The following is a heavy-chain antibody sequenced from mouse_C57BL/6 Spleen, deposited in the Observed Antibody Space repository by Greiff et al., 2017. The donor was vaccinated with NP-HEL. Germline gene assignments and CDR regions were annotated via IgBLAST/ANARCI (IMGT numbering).Heavy chain of an antibody. Sequence: LKQSGASVKISCKASGYAFSSYWMNWVKQRPGKGLEWIGQIYPGDGDTNYNGKFKGKATLTADKSSSTAYMQLSSLTSEDSAVYFCARLTTVVAFDYWGQGTTLTVSS. J-gene: IGHJ2*01. CDR3: ARLTTVVAFDY. CDR2: IYPGDGDT. CDR1: GYAFSSYW. V-gene: IGHV1-80*01. D-gene: IGHD1-1*01.